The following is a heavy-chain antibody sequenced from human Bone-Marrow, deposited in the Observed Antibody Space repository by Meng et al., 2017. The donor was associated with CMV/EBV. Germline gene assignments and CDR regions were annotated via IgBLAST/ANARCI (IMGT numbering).Heavy chain of an antibody. V-gene: IGHV3-30*02. D-gene: IGHD3-9*01. J-gene: IGHJ6*02. CDR2: IRYDGSNK. CDR3: AKDDYDILTGYGINGMDV. Sequence: GESLKIYCAASGLTFSSYGMHWVRQAPGKGLEWVAFIRYDGSNKYYADSVKGRFTISRDNSKNTLYLQMNSLRAEDTAVYYCAKDDYDILTGYGINGMDVWGQGTTVTVSS. CDR1: GLTFSSYG.